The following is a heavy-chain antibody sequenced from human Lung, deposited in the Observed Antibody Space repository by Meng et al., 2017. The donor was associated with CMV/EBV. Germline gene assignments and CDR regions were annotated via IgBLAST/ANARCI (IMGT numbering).Heavy chain of an antibody. CDR3: ARPTGVDGMDV. J-gene: IGHJ6*02. CDR2: VSSSSSHI. Sequence: AGSLRLXCAASGFTFSYYSMNWVRQAPGKGLEWVSSVSSSSSHIYYSDAVRGRFTISRDNGNNSLYLQMDSLRAGDTGVYYCARPTGVDGMDVWGQGTTVTVSS. D-gene: IGHD1-1*01. V-gene: IGHV3-21*06. CDR1: GFTFSYYS.